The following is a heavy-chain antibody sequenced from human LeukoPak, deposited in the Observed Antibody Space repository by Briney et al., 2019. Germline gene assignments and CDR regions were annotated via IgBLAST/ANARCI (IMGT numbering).Heavy chain of an antibody. V-gene: IGHV4-59*06. CDR2: IYYSGST. D-gene: IGHD3-10*01. CDR3: ARVQVHVLLWFGNPYFDY. Sequence: SSETLSLTCTVSGGSISSYYWSWIRQHPGKGLEWIGYIYYSGSTYYNPSLKSRVTISVDTSKNQFSLKLSSVTAADTAVYYCARVQVHVLLWFGNPYFDYWGQGTLVTVSS. CDR1: GGSISSYY. J-gene: IGHJ4*02.